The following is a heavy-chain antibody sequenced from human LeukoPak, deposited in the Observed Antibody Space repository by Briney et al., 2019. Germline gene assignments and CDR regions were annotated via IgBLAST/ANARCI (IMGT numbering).Heavy chain of an antibody. CDR3: ARAYSGYSIDF. V-gene: IGHV1-46*01. Sequence: ASVKVSCKASGYTFTNYYMHWVRLAPGHGLVWMGIIYPSGGGSSYAQKFQGRVTMTRDTSTSTVYMELSSLTSEDTAVYYCARAYSGYSIDFWVQGTLVAVSS. CDR1: GYTFTNYY. J-gene: IGHJ4*02. CDR2: IYPSGGGS. D-gene: IGHD3-22*01.